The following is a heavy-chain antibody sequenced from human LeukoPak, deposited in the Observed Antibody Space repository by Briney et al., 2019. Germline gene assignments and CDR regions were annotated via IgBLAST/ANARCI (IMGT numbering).Heavy chain of an antibody. CDR1: GGSIGSRNW. V-gene: IGHV4-4*02. CDR2: IYQSGSS. D-gene: IGHD6-13*01. Sequence: SETLSLTCAVSGGSIGSRNWWSWVRQPPGKGLQWVGEIYQSGSSIYNPSLKSRVTISVDTSKNQFSLKLSSVTAADTAIYYCARRIAAADAFDIWGQGTMVTVSS. CDR3: ARRIAAADAFDI. J-gene: IGHJ3*02.